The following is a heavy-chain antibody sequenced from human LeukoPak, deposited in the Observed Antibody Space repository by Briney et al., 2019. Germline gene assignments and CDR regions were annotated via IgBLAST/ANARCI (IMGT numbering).Heavy chain of an antibody. V-gene: IGHV4-31*03. CDR2: IYYSGST. D-gene: IGHD3-22*01. J-gene: IGHJ3*02. CDR1: GGSISSGGYY. Sequence: PSQTLSLTCTVSGGSISSGGYYWSWIRQHPGKGLEWIGYIYYSGSTYYNPSLESRVTISVDTSKNQFSLKLSSVTAADTAVYYCASLYYDSSGYYLPDAFDIWGQGTMVTVSS. CDR3: ASLYYDSSGYYLPDAFDI.